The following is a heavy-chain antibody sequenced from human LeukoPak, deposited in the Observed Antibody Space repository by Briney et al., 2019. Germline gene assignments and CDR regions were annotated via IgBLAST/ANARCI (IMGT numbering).Heavy chain of an antibody. Sequence: GGSLRLSCAASGFTFSSYSMSWVRQAPGKGLEWVSVIYSGGSTYYADSVKGRFTISRDNSKNTLYLQMNSLRAEDTAVYYCAKEKYSSSWENWFDPWGQGTLVTVSS. CDR3: AKEKYSSSWENWFDP. D-gene: IGHD6-13*01. V-gene: IGHV3-53*01. CDR1: GFTFSSYS. J-gene: IGHJ5*02. CDR2: IYSGGST.